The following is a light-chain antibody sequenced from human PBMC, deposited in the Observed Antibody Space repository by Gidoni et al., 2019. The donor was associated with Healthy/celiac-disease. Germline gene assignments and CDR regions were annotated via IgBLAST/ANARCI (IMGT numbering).Light chain of an antibody. Sequence: EIVLTQSPATLSLSPGERATHSCRASQSVSSYLAWYQQKPGQAPRLLIYDASIRATCIPARFSGSGSGTDFTLTISSLEPEDFAVYYCQQRSNWPPGYTFGQGTKLEIK. CDR1: QSVSSY. V-gene: IGKV3-11*01. CDR3: QQRSNWPPGYT. J-gene: IGKJ2*01. CDR2: DAS.